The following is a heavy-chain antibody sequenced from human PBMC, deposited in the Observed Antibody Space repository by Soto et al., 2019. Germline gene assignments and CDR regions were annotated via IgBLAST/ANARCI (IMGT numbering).Heavy chain of an antibody. CDR3: AKELSKSIEVPADIMVIDWFEP. V-gene: IGHV1-2*02. J-gene: IGHJ5*02. D-gene: IGHD2-2*02. CDR2: INPNSGGT. CDR1: GYTFTGYY. Sequence: ASVKVSCKASGYTFTGYYMHWVRQAPGQGLEWMGWINPNSGGTNYAQKFQGRVTMTRDTSISTAYMELSRLRSDDTAVYYCAKELSKSIEVPADIMVIDWFEPWGQGNLVTVSS.